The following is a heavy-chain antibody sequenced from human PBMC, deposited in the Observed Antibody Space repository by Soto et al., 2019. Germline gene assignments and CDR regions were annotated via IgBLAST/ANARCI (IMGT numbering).Heavy chain of an antibody. Sequence: QVQLVESGGGVVQPGRSLRLSCAASGFTFSSYGMHWVRQAPGKGLEWVAVIWYDGSNKYYADSVKGRFTISRDNSKNTPYLQMNILRAEDTAVYYCAREDSGSLVDWGQGTLVTVSS. CDR1: GFTFSSYG. J-gene: IGHJ4*02. CDR3: AREDSGSLVD. CDR2: IWYDGSNK. V-gene: IGHV3-33*01. D-gene: IGHD1-26*01.